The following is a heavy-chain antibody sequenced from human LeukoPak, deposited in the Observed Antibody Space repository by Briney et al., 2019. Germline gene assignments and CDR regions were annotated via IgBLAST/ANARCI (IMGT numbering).Heavy chain of an antibody. D-gene: IGHD3-10*01. V-gene: IGHV3-21*01. CDR1: GFTFSSYS. CDR3: AREGFGEFILDY. CDR2: ISSSSSYI. J-gene: IGHJ4*02. Sequence: GGSLRLSCAASGFTFSSYSMNWVRQAPGKGLEWVSSISSSSSYIYYADSVKGRFTISRDHAKNSLYLQMNSLRAEDTAVYYCAREGFGEFILDYWGQGTLVTVSS.